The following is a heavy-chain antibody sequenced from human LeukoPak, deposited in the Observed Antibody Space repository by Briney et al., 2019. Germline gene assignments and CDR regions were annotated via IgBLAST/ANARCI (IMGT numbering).Heavy chain of an antibody. D-gene: IGHD3-22*01. J-gene: IGHJ5*02. Sequence: SETLSLTCTVSGGSISPYYWSWIRQPPGKALKWIGSVYYTGSTKYDPSLNSRLTISVDTSKNQFALMLTSVTAADTAVYYCARHTYYDTHGFHLGWFDPWGQGSLVTVSS. CDR1: GGSISPYY. CDR3: ARHTYYDTHGFHLGWFDP. V-gene: IGHV4-59*08. CDR2: VYYTGST.